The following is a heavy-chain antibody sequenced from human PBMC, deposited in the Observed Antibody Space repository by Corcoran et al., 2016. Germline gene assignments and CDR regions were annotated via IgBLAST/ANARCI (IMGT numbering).Heavy chain of an antibody. CDR3: ARDPRPFLEWLLYQGWFDP. J-gene: IGHJ5*02. CDR1: GYTFTSYY. Sequence: QVQLVQSGAEVKKPGASVKVSCKASGYTFTSYYMHWVRQAPGQGLEWMGIINPSGGSTSYAQKFQGRVTMTRETSTSTVYMELSSLRSEDTAVYYCARDPRPFLEWLLYQGWFDPWGQGTLVTVSS. D-gene: IGHD3-3*01. V-gene: IGHV1-46*01. CDR2: INPSGGST.